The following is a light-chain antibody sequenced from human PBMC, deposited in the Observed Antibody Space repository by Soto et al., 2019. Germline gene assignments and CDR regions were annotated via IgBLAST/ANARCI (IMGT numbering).Light chain of an antibody. J-gene: IGKJ4*01. CDR1: QSVSSN. CDR3: QQYDNWPLT. CDR2: GAS. Sequence: EIVMTQSPATLSVSPGERVTLSCRASQSVSSNLAWYQQKPGQAPRLLMYGASTRATGIQARFSGSGSGTEFTLTIRSLQSEDFAVYYCQQYDNWPLTFGGGTKVDIK. V-gene: IGKV3-15*01.